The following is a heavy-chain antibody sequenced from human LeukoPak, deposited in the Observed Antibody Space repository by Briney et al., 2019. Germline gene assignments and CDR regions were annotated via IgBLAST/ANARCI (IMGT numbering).Heavy chain of an antibody. D-gene: IGHD2-2*01. J-gene: IGHJ5*02. CDR2: INHSGST. CDR1: GGSFSGYY. Sequence: PSETLSLTCAVYGGSFSGYYWSWIRQPPGKGLEWIGEINHSGSTNYNPSLKSRVTISVDTSKNQFSLKLSSVTAANTAVYYCARARGYIVVVPAALNWFDPWGQGTLVTVSS. CDR3: ARARGYIVVVPAALNWFDP. V-gene: IGHV4-34*01.